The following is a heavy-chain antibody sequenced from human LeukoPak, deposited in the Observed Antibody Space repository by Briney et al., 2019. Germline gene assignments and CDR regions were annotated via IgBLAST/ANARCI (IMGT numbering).Heavy chain of an antibody. D-gene: IGHD3-3*01. CDR2: IRFDGSNK. CDR1: GFTFSSSG. Sequence: GGSLRLSCAASGFTFSSSGMHWVRRAPGKGLEWVAFIRFDGSNKYYADSVKGRFTISRDNCKNTLYLQMNSLRAEDAAVYYCAKDYDFWSGYYSPTRGYFDYWGQGTLVTVSS. J-gene: IGHJ4*02. CDR3: AKDYDFWSGYYSPTRGYFDY. V-gene: IGHV3-30*02.